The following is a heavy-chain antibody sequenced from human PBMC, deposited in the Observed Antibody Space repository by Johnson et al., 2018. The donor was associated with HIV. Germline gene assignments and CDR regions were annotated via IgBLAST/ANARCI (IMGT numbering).Heavy chain of an antibody. J-gene: IGHJ3*02. CDR3: AKDRVRYASDVDAFYI. Sequence: VQLVESGGGLVQPGRSLRLSCAASGFTFNDYAMHWVRQVPGKGLEWVSGISWNSENIAYADSVRGRFTISRDNAENSLYLQMNSLRAVDTALYSCAKDRVRYASDVDAFYIWGQGTMVTVSS. D-gene: IGHD1-1*01. CDR2: ISWNSENI. CDR1: GFTFNDYA. V-gene: IGHV3-9*01.